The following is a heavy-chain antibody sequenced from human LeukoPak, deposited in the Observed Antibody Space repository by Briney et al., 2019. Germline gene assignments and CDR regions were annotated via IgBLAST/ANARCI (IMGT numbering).Heavy chain of an antibody. Sequence: PSETLYLTCTVSGGSISSYYWSWIRQPPGKGLEWIGYIYYSGSTNYNPSLKSRVTISVDTSKNQFSLKLSSVTAADTAVYYCARDLGRYDFWSGYYNPYYYYYMDVWGKGTTVTVSS. D-gene: IGHD3-3*01. CDR2: IYYSGST. CDR3: ARDLGRYDFWSGYYNPYYYYYMDV. CDR1: GGSISSYY. J-gene: IGHJ6*03. V-gene: IGHV4-59*01.